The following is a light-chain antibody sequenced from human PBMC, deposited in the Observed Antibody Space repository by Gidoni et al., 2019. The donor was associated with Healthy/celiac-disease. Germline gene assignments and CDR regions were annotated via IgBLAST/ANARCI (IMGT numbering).Light chain of an antibody. CDR1: SSNIGAGYD. Sequence: QPVLPQPPSVSGAPGQRVTISCTGSSSNIGAGYDVHWYQQLPGTAPKLLIYGNSNRPSGVPDRFSGSKSGTSASLAITGLQAEDEADYCCQSYDSSLSGSVFGGGTKLTVL. CDR3: QSYDSSLSGSV. V-gene: IGLV1-40*01. CDR2: GNS. J-gene: IGLJ3*02.